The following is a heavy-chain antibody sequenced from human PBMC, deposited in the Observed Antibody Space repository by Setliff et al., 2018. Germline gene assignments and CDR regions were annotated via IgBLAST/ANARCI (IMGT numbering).Heavy chain of an antibody. D-gene: IGHD1-1*01. V-gene: IGHV3-64D*09. J-gene: IGHJ3*02. Sequence: GGSLRLSCEASGFTFNTYTMHWVRQAQGKGLEYVSSIGPNGGSKYYANSVKGRLTISRDSSKNTLCLQMSSLRAEDTAVYYCVKTHWYTWIRGAFDIWGQGTMVTVSS. CDR3: VKTHWYTWIRGAFDI. CDR2: IGPNGGSK. CDR1: GFTFNTYT.